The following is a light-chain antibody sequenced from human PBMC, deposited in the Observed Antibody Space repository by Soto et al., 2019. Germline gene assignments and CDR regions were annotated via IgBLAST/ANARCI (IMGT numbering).Light chain of an antibody. CDR1: QSITNY. J-gene: IGKJ1*01. Sequence: IQMTQSPSSLSASVGDRVTITFRASQSITNYLNWYQQKPGKAPKLLIYDASSLESGVPSRFSGSGSGTEFTLTISSLQPDDFATYYCQQYHSYWTFGQGTKVDIK. CDR2: DAS. CDR3: QQYHSYWT. V-gene: IGKV1-5*01.